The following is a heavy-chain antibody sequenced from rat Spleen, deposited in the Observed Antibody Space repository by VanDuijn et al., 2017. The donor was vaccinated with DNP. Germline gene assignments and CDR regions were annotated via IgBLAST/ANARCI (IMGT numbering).Heavy chain of an antibody. CDR2: IIYDGSST. Sequence: EVQLVESGGGLVQPGNSLKLSCVVSGFTFNKYWMTWIRQVPGKGLEWVATIIYDGSSTYYGDSVKGRFTISRDNAKSTLYLQMDSLRSEDTATYYCARWSTFFDYWGQGVMVTVSS. V-gene: IGHV5-29*01. CDR1: GFTFNKYW. D-gene: IGHD3-1*01. CDR3: ARWSTFFDY. J-gene: IGHJ2*01.